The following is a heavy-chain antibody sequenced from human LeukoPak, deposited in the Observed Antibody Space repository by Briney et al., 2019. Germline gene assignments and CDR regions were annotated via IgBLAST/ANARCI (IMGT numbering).Heavy chain of an antibody. D-gene: IGHD5-24*01. CDR2: IGIDGGNT. V-gene: IGHV3-48*01. J-gene: IGHJ4*02. CDR3: ARDYKYAFDN. CDR1: GFTFSG. Sequence: GGSLRLSCAASGFTFSGMNWVRQAPGKGLEWISYIGIDGGNTNYADSVKGRFTISGDRAKNSLYLQMNSLRVEDTAVYYCARDYKYAFDNWGQGTLVTVSS.